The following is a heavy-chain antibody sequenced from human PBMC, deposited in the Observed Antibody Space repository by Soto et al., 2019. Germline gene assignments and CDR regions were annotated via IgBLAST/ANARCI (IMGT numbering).Heavy chain of an antibody. D-gene: IGHD5-12*01. J-gene: IGHJ4*02. CDR1: GGSISYYY. CDR3: VRGGYVHAFDY. Sequence: PSETLSLTCTVSGGSISYYYWGWIRQPPGKGLEWIGSIYYSGNTHYNPSLKSRVTISVDTSMNQFSLNLGSVTAVDSAVYYCVRGGYVHAFDYWGQGAMVTVYS. V-gene: IGHV4-59*01. CDR2: IYYSGNT.